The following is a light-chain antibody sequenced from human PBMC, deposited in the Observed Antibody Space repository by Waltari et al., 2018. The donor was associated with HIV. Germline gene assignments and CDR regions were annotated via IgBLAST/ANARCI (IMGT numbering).Light chain of an antibody. CDR2: SAD. CDR3: LLYYGGRQPTWV. Sequence: LPVSPGGTVTLTCTSSTGAVTSSSYASGFQQRPGQAPRPLIYSADKRHSWTPDHFSGSVLGAKAALTLFGAQPEDEADYFCLLYYGGRQPTWVFGGGTKLTV. CDR1: TGAVTSSSY. V-gene: IGLV7-43*01. J-gene: IGLJ3*02.